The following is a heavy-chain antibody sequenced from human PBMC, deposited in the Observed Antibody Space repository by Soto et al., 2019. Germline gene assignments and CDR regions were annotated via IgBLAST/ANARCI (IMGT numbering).Heavy chain of an antibody. V-gene: IGHV3-48*03. CDR2: ISSSGSTI. D-gene: IGHD1-26*01. Sequence: GGSLRLSCAASGFTFSSYEMNWVRQAPGKGLEWVSYISSSGSTIYYADSVKGRFTISRDNAKNSLYLQMNSLRAEDTAVYYCARNLGYANSGSYYWGQGILVTVSS. CDR1: GFTFSSYE. CDR3: ARNLGYANSGSYY. J-gene: IGHJ4*02.